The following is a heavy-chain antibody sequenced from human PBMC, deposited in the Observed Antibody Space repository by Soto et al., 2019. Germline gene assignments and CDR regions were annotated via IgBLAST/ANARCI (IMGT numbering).Heavy chain of an antibody. CDR1: EFAFSSYW. CDR2: IRKGGSQR. V-gene: IGHV3-7*05. CDR3: ASDVSPGSSGLYLDAFDI. J-gene: IGHJ3*02. Sequence: EVQLVESGGGLVQPGGSLTLSCAASEFAFSSYWMTWVRQAPGKGLEWVANIRKGGSQRSYLDSVRGRFTISRDNSKNSLYLQMNTQRAEDTALYFCASDVSPGSSGLYLDAFDIWGQGTMVTVSS. D-gene: IGHD6-25*01.